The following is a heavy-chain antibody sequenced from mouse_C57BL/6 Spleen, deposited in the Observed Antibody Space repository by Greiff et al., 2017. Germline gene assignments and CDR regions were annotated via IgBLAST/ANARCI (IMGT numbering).Heavy chain of an antibody. Sequence: DVHLVESGGDLVKPGGSLKLSCAASGFTFSSYGMSWVRQTPDKRLEWVATLSSGGSYTYYPDSVKGRFTISRDNAKNTLYLQMSSLKSEDTAMYYCARHDGNYLDYWGQGTTRTVSS. J-gene: IGHJ2*01. CDR2: LSSGGSYT. CDR1: GFTFSSYG. CDR3: ARHDGNYLDY. D-gene: IGHD2-3*01. V-gene: IGHV5-6*01.